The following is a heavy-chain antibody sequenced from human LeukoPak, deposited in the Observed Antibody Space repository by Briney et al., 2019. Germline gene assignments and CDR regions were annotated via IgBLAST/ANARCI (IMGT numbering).Heavy chain of an antibody. Sequence: GASVKVSSKASGYTFTSYGISWVRQAPGQGLEWMGWISAYNGNTNYAQKLQGRVTMTTDTSTSTAYMELRSLRSDDTAVYYCARAYYYDSSGYYSPNFDYWGQGTLVTVSS. D-gene: IGHD3-22*01. V-gene: IGHV1-18*01. CDR1: GYTFTSYG. CDR3: ARAYYYDSSGYYSPNFDY. CDR2: ISAYNGNT. J-gene: IGHJ4*02.